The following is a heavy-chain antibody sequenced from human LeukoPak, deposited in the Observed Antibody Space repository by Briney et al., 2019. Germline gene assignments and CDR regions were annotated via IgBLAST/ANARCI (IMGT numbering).Heavy chain of an antibody. V-gene: IGHV4-59*01. CDR1: GGSISSYY. D-gene: IGHD3-22*01. Sequence: SETLSLTCTVSGGSISSYYWSWIRQPPGKGLEWIGYYSGSTNYNPSLKSRVTISVDTSKNQFSLKVNSVTAADTAVYYCARREKFLYYDSSGYYGPDAFDIWGQGTMVTVSS. CDR3: ARREKFLYYDSSGYYGPDAFDI. J-gene: IGHJ3*02. CDR2: YSGST.